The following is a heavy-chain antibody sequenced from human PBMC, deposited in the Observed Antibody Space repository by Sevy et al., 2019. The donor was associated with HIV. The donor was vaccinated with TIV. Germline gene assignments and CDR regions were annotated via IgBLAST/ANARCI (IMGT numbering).Heavy chain of an antibody. J-gene: IGHJ6*02. CDR2: IHNRGRY. CDR1: GDSIIDYY. D-gene: IGHD6-19*01. CDR3: ARDTSGYSSGWYPYYHYYGIDV. Sequence: SETLSLTCTVSGDSIIDYYWSWIRQPPGKGLEWIGYIHNRGRYNYNPSHKSRVAISGDVSKKQFSLKLSSVTAADTAVYYCARDTSGYSSGWYPYYHYYGIDVWGQGTTVTVSS. V-gene: IGHV4-59*01.